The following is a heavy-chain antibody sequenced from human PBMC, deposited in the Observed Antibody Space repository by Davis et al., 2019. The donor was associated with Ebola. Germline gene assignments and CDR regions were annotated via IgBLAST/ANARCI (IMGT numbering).Heavy chain of an antibody. Sequence: MPAGSLTLSCAASGFISSTYSMNWVRQPPGKGLEWIGEIYHGVIPNYNPSLKSRATISVDMSKNQFSLKLSSVTAADTAVYYCARDYYDSNGYLYYFDHWGQGTLVTVSS. CDR3: ARDYYDSNGYLYYFDH. D-gene: IGHD3-22*01. CDR2: IYHGVIP. J-gene: IGHJ4*02. V-gene: IGHV4-4*02. CDR1: GFISSTYS.